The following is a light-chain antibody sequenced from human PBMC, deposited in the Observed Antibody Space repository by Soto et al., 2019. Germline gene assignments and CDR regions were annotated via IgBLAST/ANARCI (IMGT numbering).Light chain of an antibody. Sequence: VMTQAPATLSVSQGERATLSCRASQTINNNVAWYQLKDGQVPRLLIYGASTRAADVPARFSGSGSGTEFTLTISSLQSEDFAVYYCQQYNNWPRTFGQGTRLEI. CDR2: GAS. J-gene: IGKJ5*01. V-gene: IGKV3-15*01. CDR1: QTINNN. CDR3: QQYNNWPRT.